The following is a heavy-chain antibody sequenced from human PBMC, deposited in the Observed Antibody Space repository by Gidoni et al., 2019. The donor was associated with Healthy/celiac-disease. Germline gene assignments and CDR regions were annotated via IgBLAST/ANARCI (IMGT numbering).Heavy chain of an antibody. CDR3: ARNSYYYDSSGYYYVRPIDY. CDR2: IYYSGST. J-gene: IGHJ4*02. D-gene: IGHD3-22*01. CDR1: GGSISSSSYY. Sequence: QLQLQESGPGLVKPSETLSLTCTVSGGSISSSSYYWGWIRQPPGKGLEWIGSIYYSGSTYYNPSLKSRVTISVDTSKNQFSLKLSSVTAADTAVYYCARNSYYYDSSGYYYVRPIDYWGQGTLVTVSS. V-gene: IGHV4-39*07.